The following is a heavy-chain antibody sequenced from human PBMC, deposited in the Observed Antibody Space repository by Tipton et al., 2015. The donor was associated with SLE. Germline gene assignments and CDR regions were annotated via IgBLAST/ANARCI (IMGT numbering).Heavy chain of an antibody. J-gene: IGHJ6*02. CDR1: GFSFSTYG. V-gene: IGHV3-43*02. CDR3: AKDRGAIKYYGMDV. CDR2: TLRNGGGKSDGKT. Sequence: SLRLSCSPSGFSFSTYGMAWVRQSPGKGLEWVSTLRNGGGKSDGKTYYAASVRGRFTISRDNAKNSLYLQMDSLRAEDTALYYCAKDRGAIKYYGMDVWGQGTTVTVSS.